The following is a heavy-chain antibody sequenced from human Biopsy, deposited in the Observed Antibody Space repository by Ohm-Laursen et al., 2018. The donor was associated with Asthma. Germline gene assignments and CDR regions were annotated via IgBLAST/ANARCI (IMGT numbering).Heavy chain of an antibody. D-gene: IGHD6-13*01. J-gene: IGHJ4*02. CDR2: ISHDGTTE. Sequence: SLRLSCAASGFTFSSYGMNWVRQAPGKGLEWVAIISHDGTTEYYADSVKGRFTISRDNSRDTVSLQINSLRADDTAVYYCAKGWYFDSWGQGTQVTVSS. CDR3: AKGWYFDS. CDR1: GFTFSSYG. V-gene: IGHV3-30*18.